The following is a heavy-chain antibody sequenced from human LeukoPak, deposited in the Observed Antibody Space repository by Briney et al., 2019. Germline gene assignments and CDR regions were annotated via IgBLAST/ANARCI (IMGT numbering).Heavy chain of an antibody. V-gene: IGHV1-2*02. D-gene: IGHD2-15*01. Sequence: ASVKVSCKASGYTFTGYYMHWVRQAPGQGLEWMGWINPNSGGTNYAQKFQGRVTMTRDTSISTAYMELSRLRSDDTAVYYCATVGHYCSGGSCQYYYYYYGMDVWGQGTTVTVSS. CDR1: GYTFTGYY. CDR3: ATVGHYCSGGSCQYYYYYYGMDV. J-gene: IGHJ6*02. CDR2: INPNSGGT.